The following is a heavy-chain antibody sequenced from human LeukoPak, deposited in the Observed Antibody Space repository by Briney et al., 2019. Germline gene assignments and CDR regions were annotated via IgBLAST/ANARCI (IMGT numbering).Heavy chain of an antibody. CDR1: GFTFSSYA. CDR3: AKRNWDDYVWGSYRSNWFDP. D-gene: IGHD3-16*02. J-gene: IGHJ5*02. Sequence: PGGSLRLACAASGFTFSSYAMSWVRQAPGKGLEWVSAISDNGGSTYYADSVKGRFTISRDNSKNTLYLQMNSLRAEDTAVYYCAKRNWDDYVWGSYRSNWFDPWGQGTLVTVSS. CDR2: ISDNGGST. V-gene: IGHV3-23*01.